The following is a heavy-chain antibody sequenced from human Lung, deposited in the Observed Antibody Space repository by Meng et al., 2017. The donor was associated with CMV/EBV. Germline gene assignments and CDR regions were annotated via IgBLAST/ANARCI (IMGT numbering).Heavy chain of an antibody. CDR2: INWNGGST. D-gene: IGHD6-19*01. J-gene: IGHJ4*02. Sequence: SCAASGFTFDDYGMSWVRQAPGKGLEWVSGINWNGGSTGYADSVKGRFTISRDNAKNSLYLQMNSLRAEDTALYYCARGGYSSGWYGNYFDYWGQGNXVTVSS. CDR1: GFTFDDYG. CDR3: ARGGYSSGWYGNYFDY. V-gene: IGHV3-20*04.